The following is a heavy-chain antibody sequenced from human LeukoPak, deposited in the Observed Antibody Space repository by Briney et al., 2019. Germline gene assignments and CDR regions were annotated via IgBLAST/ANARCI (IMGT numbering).Heavy chain of an antibody. J-gene: IGHJ4*02. D-gene: IGHD6-13*01. Sequence: ASVKVSCKASGYTFTSYAMHWVRQAPGQRLEWMGWINAGNGNTKYSQEFQGRVTITRDTSASTAYMELSSLRSEDMAVYYCARGSAAAGTTLDYWGQGTLVAVSS. V-gene: IGHV1-3*03. CDR1: GYTFTSYA. CDR3: ARGSAAAGTTLDY. CDR2: INAGNGNT.